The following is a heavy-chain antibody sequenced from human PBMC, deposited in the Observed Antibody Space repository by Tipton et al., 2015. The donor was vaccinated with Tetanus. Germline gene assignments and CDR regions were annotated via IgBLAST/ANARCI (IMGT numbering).Heavy chain of an antibody. V-gene: IGHV5-51*01. CDR3: ARRRSAVLSGGYHWYFDL. Sequence: QSVPEVKKPGESLKISCKGSGYSFGIYWLAWVRQMPGKGLEWMGIIYPGDSDTRYSPSFEGQVTISADRSSNVAYLQWGSLKASDSGMYYCARRRSAVLSGGYHWYFDLWGRGTLVGVSS. J-gene: IGHJ2*01. D-gene: IGHD2-15*01. CDR1: GYSFGIYW. CDR2: IYPGDSDT.